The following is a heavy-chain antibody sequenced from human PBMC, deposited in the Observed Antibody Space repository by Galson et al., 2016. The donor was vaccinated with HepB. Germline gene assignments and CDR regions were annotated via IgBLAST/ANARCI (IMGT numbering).Heavy chain of an antibody. CDR3: TLYYYDTSGYYFFDN. V-gene: IGHV1-24*01. D-gene: IGHD3-22*01. CDR2: FDPEDGET. J-gene: IGHJ4*02. CDR1: GYTRTELS. Sequence: SVKVSCKVSGYTRTELSMHWVRQAPGKGLEWIGDFDPEDGETFYAQEFQGRALLTEDSSTGIAYMELGSLRSEDTAVYYCTLYYYDTSGYYFFDNWGQGTLVTVSS.